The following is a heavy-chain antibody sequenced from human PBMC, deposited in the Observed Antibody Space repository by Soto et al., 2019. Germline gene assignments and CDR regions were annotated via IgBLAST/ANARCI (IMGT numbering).Heavy chain of an antibody. CDR3: ARHGTGPYYYYGMDV. Sequence: PGESLKISCEGSGYSFTSYWIGWVRQMPGKGLEWMGIIYPGDSDTRYSPSFQGQVTISADKSISTAYLQWSSLKASDTAMYYCARHGTGPYYYYGMDVWGQGTTVTVSS. D-gene: IGHD3-9*01. J-gene: IGHJ6*02. CDR1: GYSFTSYW. V-gene: IGHV5-51*01. CDR2: IYPGDSDT.